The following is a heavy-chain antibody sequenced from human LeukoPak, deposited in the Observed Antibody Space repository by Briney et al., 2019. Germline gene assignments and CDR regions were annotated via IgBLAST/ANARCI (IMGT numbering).Heavy chain of an antibody. V-gene: IGHV1-3*01. Sequence: AAVKVSCKASEYMFTSYALHWVRQAPGQRPEWMGWINAGNGDTKYSQNFQGRVTITRDTSASTAYMDLSSLRSEDTAVYHCARGYCSSTSCQYYFDYWGQGTLVTVSS. CDR1: EYMFTSYA. D-gene: IGHD2-2*01. J-gene: IGHJ4*02. CDR2: INAGNGDT. CDR3: ARGYCSSTSCQYYFDY.